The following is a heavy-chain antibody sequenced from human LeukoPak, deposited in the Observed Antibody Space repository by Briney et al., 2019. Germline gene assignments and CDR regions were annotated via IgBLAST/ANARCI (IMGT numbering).Heavy chain of an antibody. CDR3: AKGVEYCSSTSCFFIDY. CDR1: GFTFSSYE. J-gene: IGHJ4*02. Sequence: GGSLRLSCAASGFTFSSYEMNWVRQAPGKGLEWVSAISGSGGSTYYADSVKGRFTISRDNSKNTLYLQMNSLRAEDTAVYYCAKGVEYCSSTSCFFIDYWGQGALVTVSS. D-gene: IGHD2-2*01. CDR2: ISGSGGST. V-gene: IGHV3-23*01.